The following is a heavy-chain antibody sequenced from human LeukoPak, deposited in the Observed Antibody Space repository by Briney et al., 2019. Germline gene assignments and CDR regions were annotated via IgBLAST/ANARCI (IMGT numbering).Heavy chain of an antibody. CDR1: GGSISSGGYY. J-gene: IGHJ4*02. Sequence: PSETLSLTCTVSGGSISSGGYYWSWIRQHPGKGLEWIGYIYYSGSTYYNPSLKSRVTISVDTSKNQFSLKLSSVTAADTAVYYCARDRSQLVPYRVRHYFDYWGQGTLVTVSS. CDR3: ARDRSQLVPYRVRHYFDY. V-gene: IGHV4-31*03. CDR2: IYYSGST. D-gene: IGHD6-13*01.